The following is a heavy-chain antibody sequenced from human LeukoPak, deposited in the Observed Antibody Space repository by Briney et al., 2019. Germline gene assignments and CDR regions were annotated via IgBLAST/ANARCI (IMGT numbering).Heavy chain of an antibody. CDR3: AREGYSSSCDY. D-gene: IGHD6-13*01. J-gene: IGHJ4*02. CDR2: ISSSGSTI. CDR1: GFTFSSYE. V-gene: IGHV3-48*03. Sequence: GGSLRLSCAAYGFTFSSYEMKWVRQAPGKGREWVSYISSSGSTIYYADSVKGRFTISRDNAKNSLYLQMNSLRAEDTAAYYCAREGYSSSCDYWGQGTLVTVSS.